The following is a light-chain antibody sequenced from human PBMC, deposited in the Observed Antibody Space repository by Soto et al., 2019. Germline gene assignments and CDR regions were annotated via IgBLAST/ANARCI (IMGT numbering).Light chain of an antibody. V-gene: IGKV3-20*01. J-gene: IGKJ1*01. CDR2: AAS. Sequence: EIVLTQSPDTLSLSPGESATLSCRASQSVRSSYLAWYQQTPGQTPRLLIYAASSRATGIPDRFSGSGSGKDFSLTISRLEAEDFAVYYCQQYGSSPRTLGQGTKVDIK. CDR3: QQYGSSPRT. CDR1: QSVRSSY.